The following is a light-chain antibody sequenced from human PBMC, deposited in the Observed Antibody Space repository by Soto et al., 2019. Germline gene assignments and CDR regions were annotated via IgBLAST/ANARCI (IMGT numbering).Light chain of an antibody. J-gene: IGLJ2*01. CDR1: SSDVGGYNY. CDR2: DVS. CDR3: SSYTSSSTLVV. V-gene: IGLV2-14*01. Sequence: QSDLTQPDSVSGSPGQSITISCTGTSSDVGGYNYVSWYQQHPGKAPKLMIYDVSNRPSGVSNRFSGSKSGNTASLTISGLQAEDEAEYYCSSYTSSSTLVVFGGGTKVTVL.